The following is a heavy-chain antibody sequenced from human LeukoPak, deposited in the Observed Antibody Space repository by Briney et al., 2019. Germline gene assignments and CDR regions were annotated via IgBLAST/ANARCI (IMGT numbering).Heavy chain of an antibody. CDR2: INPNSGGT. V-gene: IGHV1-2*06. Sequence: ASVKVSCKASGYTFTGYYMHWVRQAPGQGLEWMGRINPNSGGTNYAQKFQGRVTMTRDTSISTAYMELSRLRSDDTAVYYCARSIQDIVLMVYGKGHNWSDPWGQGTLVTVSS. CDR1: GYTFTGYY. J-gene: IGHJ5*02. D-gene: IGHD2-8*01. CDR3: ARSIQDIVLMVYGKGHNWSDP.